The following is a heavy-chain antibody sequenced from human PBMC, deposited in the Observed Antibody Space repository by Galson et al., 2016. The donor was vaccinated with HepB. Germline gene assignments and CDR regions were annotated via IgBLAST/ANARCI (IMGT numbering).Heavy chain of an antibody. V-gene: IGHV3-23*01. Sequence: SLRLSCAASGFSFSSYAMSWVRQAPGKGLEWVSTITGRGTSTYYADSVEGRSTISRDNSKSTLYLQMNGLRAEDTAVYYCAKDPQGTTSSRGAFDVWGQGTMLTVFS. CDR2: ITGRGTST. J-gene: IGHJ3*01. CDR1: GFSFSSYA. CDR3: AKDPQGTTSSRGAFDV. D-gene: IGHD6-6*01.